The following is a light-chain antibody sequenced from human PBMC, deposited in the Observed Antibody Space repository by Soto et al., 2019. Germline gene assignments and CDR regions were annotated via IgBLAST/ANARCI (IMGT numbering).Light chain of an antibody. J-gene: IGKJ5*01. CDR3: QQSSNWPPR. CDR1: QSVSSY. Sequence: ETVLTRSPATLSLSPGERGTRSCSASQSVSSYLAWYQQKHGQAPRVLIYDASNRATGIPARFSGSGYGTDFNLTISSLEPEDFAVYYCQQSSNWPPRFGQGTRLEIK. CDR2: DAS. V-gene: IGKV3-11*01.